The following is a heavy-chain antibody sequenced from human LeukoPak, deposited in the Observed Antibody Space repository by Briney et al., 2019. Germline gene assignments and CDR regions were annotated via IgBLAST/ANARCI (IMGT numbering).Heavy chain of an antibody. CDR1: GGSISSNSYY. Sequence: SETLSLTCTLSGGSISSNSYYWGWIRQPPGKGLEWIGSIYYSGSTYYNPSLKSRVTISVDTSKNQFSLKLRSVTAADMAVYYCAREMLYDSTGYYFWGQGTLVTVSS. V-gene: IGHV4-39*07. J-gene: IGHJ4*02. CDR2: IYYSGST. CDR3: AREMLYDSTGYYF. D-gene: IGHD3-22*01.